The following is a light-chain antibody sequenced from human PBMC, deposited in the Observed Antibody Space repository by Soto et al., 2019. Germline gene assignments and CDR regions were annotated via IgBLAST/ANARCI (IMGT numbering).Light chain of an antibody. CDR3: AAWGDSLSRV. Sequence: QSARTQPPSASGTPGQRVTISCSGSSSNIGSNYVYWYQQLPGTAPKLLIYRNNQRPSGVPDRFSGSKSGTSASLAISGLRSEYEADYYCAAWGDSLSRVFGTGTKVTVL. CDR1: SSNIGSNY. J-gene: IGLJ1*01. CDR2: RNN. V-gene: IGLV1-47*01.